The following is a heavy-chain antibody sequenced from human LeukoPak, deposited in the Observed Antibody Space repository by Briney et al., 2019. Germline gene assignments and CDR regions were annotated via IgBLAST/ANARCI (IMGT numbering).Heavy chain of an antibody. CDR3: LRDRGYSTYDC. CDR1: AFTFSYYW. CDR2: IKQDGSEK. D-gene: IGHD6-13*01. V-gene: IGHV3-7*01. Sequence: GGTLRLSCAASAFTFSYYWMNWVCQGPRQGLERVASIKQDGSEKYYVDSVKGRFTISRDNAKNSLYLQMNTLRAEDTAVYYCLRDRGYSTYDCWGQGTLVTVSS. J-gene: IGHJ4*02.